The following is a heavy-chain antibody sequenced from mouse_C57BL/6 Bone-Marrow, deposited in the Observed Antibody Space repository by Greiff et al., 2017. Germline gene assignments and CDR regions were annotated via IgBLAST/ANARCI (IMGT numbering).Heavy chain of an antibody. CDR1: GYGFTSYY. Sequence: QVQLKESGPELVKPGASVKISCKASGYGFTSYYIHWVKQRPGQGLEWIGWIYPGSGNPKYNEKFKGKATLTAATSSSPAYLQLSSLTSEDSAVYYCARPPHYYGSAWFAYWGQGTLVTVSA. CDR2: IYPGSGNP. D-gene: IGHD1-1*01. J-gene: IGHJ3*01. CDR3: ARPPHYYGSAWFAY. V-gene: IGHV1-66*01.